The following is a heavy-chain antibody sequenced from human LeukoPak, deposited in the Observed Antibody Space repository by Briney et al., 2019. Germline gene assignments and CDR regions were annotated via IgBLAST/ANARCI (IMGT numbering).Heavy chain of an antibody. D-gene: IGHD3-22*01. CDR3: ARDPYYYDSSGYDY. CDR1: GGSISSSSYY. J-gene: IGHJ4*02. V-gene: IGHV4-39*07. Sequence: SENLSLTCTVSGGSISSSSYYWGWIRQPPGKGLEWIGSIYYSGSTYYNPSLKSRVTISVDTSKNQFSLKLSSVTAADTAVYYCARDPYYYDSSGYDYWGQGTLVTVSS. CDR2: IYYSGST.